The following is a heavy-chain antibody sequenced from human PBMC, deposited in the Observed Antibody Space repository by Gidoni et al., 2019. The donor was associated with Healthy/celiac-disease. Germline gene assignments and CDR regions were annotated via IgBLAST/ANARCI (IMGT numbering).Heavy chain of an antibody. J-gene: IGHJ5*02. V-gene: IGHV4-34*01. CDR1: GGSFSGYY. CDR3: ARGRIPRRPDSKGGNWFDP. D-gene: IGHD3-22*01. Sequence: QVQLQQWGAGLLKPSETLSLTCAVYGGSFSGYYWSWIRQPPGKGLEWIGEINHSGSTHYNPSLKSRVTISVDTSKNQFSRKLSSVTAADTAVYYCARGRIPRRPDSKGGNWFDPWGQGTLVTVSS. CDR2: INHSGST.